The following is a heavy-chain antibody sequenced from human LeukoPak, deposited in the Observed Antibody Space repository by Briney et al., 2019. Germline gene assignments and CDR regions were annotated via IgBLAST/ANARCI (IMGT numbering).Heavy chain of an antibody. CDR2: INPSDDST. CDR1: GYTFTRYY. CDR3: AREGSFSGYESFLYYYMDV. D-gene: IGHD5-12*01. Sequence: GASVKVSCKASGYTFTRYYMHWVRQAPGQGLEWTGIINPSDDSTSYAQKFQGRVTMTRDMSTSTVYMELSSLRSEDTAVYHCAREGSFSGYESFLYYYMDVWGKGTTVTVSS. V-gene: IGHV1-46*01. J-gene: IGHJ6*03.